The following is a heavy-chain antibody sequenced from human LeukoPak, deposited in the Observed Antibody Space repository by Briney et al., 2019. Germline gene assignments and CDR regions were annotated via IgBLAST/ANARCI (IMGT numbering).Heavy chain of an antibody. CDR3: ARDRGSLWFGKYYYYGMDV. D-gene: IGHD3-10*01. Sequence: PGGSLRLSCAASGFTFSSYSMNWVRQAPGKGLEWVSSISSNSSYIYYADSVKGRFTISRDNAKNSLYLQMNSLRAEDTAVYYCARDRGSLWFGKYYYYGMDVWGQGTTVTVSS. V-gene: IGHV3-21*01. CDR1: GFTFSSYS. CDR2: ISSNSSYI. J-gene: IGHJ6*02.